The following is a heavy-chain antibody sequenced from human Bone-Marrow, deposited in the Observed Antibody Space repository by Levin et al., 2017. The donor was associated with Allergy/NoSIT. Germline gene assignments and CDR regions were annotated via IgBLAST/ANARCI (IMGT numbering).Heavy chain of an antibody. CDR3: VRQGGVFSYSSSWHVDH. V-gene: IGHV4-39*01. CDR1: GDSINNYNYY. D-gene: IGHD6-13*01. Sequence: SQTLSLTCTVSGDSINNYNYYWGWVRQPPGKGLEWIGSIYSGGSTSYNPSLQSRVTISVDTSKSQFSLHLRSVSAADTAVYYCVRQGGVFSYSSSWHVDHWGRGILVSAS. J-gene: IGHJ4*01. CDR2: IYSGGST.